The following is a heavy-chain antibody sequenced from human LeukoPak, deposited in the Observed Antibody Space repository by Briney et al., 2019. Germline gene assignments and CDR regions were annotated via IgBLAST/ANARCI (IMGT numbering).Heavy chain of an antibody. D-gene: IGHD3-22*01. J-gene: IGHJ4*02. V-gene: IGHV4-59*01. CDR1: GGSISSYY. CDR2: IYYSGST. CDR3: ARGRGYYYDSSGYPGDYFDY. Sequence: SETLSLTCTVSGGSISSYYWSWIRQPPGKGLEWIGYIYYSGSTNYNPSLKSRVTISVDTSKNQFSLKLSSVTAADTAVYYCARGRGYYYDSSGYPGDYFDYWGQGTLVTVSS.